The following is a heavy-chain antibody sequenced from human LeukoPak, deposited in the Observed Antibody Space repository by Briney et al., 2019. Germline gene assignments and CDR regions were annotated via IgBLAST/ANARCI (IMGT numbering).Heavy chain of an antibody. Sequence: PGGSLRLSCAASGFTFSSYGMHWVRQAPGEGLEWVAVIWYDGSNKYYADSVKGRFTISRDNSKNTLYLQMNSLRAEDTAVYYCAKAPYGSGNDYYYYYMDVWGKGTTVTVSS. V-gene: IGHV3-33*06. CDR3: AKAPYGSGNDYYYYYMDV. CDR2: IWYDGSNK. D-gene: IGHD3-10*01. J-gene: IGHJ6*03. CDR1: GFTFSSYG.